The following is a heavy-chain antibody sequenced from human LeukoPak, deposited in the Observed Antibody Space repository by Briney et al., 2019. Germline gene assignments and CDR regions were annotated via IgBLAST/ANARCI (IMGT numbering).Heavy chain of an antibody. V-gene: IGHV3-23*01. CDR2: ISGSGGST. J-gene: IGHJ4*02. CDR3: ARLPLLDYDSSGYYFDY. Sequence: GGSLRLSCAASGFTFSSYAMSWVSQAPGKGLEWVSAISGSGGSTYYADSVKGRFTISRDNSKNTLYLQMNSLRAEDTAVYYCARLPLLDYDSSGYYFDYWGQGTLVTVSS. CDR1: GFTFSSYA. D-gene: IGHD3-22*01.